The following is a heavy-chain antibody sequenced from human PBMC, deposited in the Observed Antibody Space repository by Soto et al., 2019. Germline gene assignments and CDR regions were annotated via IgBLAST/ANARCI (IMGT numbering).Heavy chain of an antibody. J-gene: IGHJ6*02. CDR1: GLDFSSEV. V-gene: IGHV3-23*01. D-gene: IGHD1-26*01. Sequence: PGWSLRLSCAASGLDFSSEVMCWVRQAPGKGLEWVSSISGSGRTIYHADSMRGRFAISRDNSKNSLYLQLNNLRVDDTAVYYCAKVGPSYYYGMDVWGQGTTVTVSS. CDR2: ISGSGRTI. CDR3: AKVGPSYYYGMDV.